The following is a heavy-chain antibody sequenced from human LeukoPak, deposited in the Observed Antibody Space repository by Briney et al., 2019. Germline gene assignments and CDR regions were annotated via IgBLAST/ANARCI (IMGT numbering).Heavy chain of an antibody. D-gene: IGHD3-22*01. J-gene: IGHJ4*02. CDR1: GGSISSSNW. CDR3: AREGGSVDYDSSGYKD. CDR2: IYHSGST. V-gene: IGHV4-4*02. Sequence: SETLSLTCAVSGGSISSSNWWSWVRQPPGKGLERIGEIYHSGSTNYNPSLKSRVTISVDKSKNQFSLKLSSVTAADTAVYYCAREGGSVDYDSSGYKDWGQGTLVTVSS.